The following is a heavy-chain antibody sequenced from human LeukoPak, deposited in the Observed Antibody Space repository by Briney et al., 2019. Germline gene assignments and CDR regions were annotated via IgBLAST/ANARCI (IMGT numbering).Heavy chain of an antibody. Sequence: GGSLRLSCAASGFTFSIYTMNWVRQAPGKGLEWVSSIDSSISYIYYADSVKGRFTISRDNAKNSLYLQMNSLRAEDTAVYYCARGPTSSWETAFDIWGQGTMVTVSS. D-gene: IGHD1-26*01. J-gene: IGHJ3*02. V-gene: IGHV3-21*01. CDR2: IDSSISYI. CDR1: GFTFSIYT. CDR3: ARGPTSSWETAFDI.